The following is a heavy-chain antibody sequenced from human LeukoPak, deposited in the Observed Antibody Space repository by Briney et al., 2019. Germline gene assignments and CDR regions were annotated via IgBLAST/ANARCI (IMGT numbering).Heavy chain of an antibody. V-gene: IGHV4-34*01. D-gene: IGHD3-10*01. Sequence: PSETLSLTCAVYGGSFSDYYWSWIRQPPGKGLEWIGEINHSGSTNYNPSLKSRVTISVDTSKNQFSLKLNSVTAADTAVYYCASSGSGSYYDFDYWGQGTLVTVSS. J-gene: IGHJ4*02. CDR3: ASSGSGSYYDFDY. CDR1: GGSFSDYY. CDR2: INHSGST.